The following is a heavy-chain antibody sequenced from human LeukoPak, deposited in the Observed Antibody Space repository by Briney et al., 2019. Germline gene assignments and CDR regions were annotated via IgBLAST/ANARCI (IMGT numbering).Heavy chain of an antibody. J-gene: IGHJ4*02. Sequence: GGSLRLSCAASGFTFNSYWMSWVRQAPGKGLEWVANIKQDGSEKYYVDSVKGRFTISRDNAKNSLYLQMNSLRAEDTAVYYCARVGARQILEYWGQGTLVTVSS. D-gene: IGHD4-17*01. CDR2: IKQDGSEK. CDR1: GFTFNSYW. CDR3: ARVGARQILEY. V-gene: IGHV3-7*01.